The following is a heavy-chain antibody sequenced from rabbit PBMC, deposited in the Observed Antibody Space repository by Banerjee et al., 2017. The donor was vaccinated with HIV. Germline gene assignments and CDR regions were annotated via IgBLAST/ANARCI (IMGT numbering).Heavy chain of an antibody. Sequence: QEQLEESGGGLVKPEGSLTLTCKASGFSFSSNYVMCWVRQAPGKGLEWIACINSSSGNTVYARWAKGRFTISKTSSTTVTLQMTSLTAADTATYFCARDRYAGDSVPGQGFDLWGPGTLVTVS. CDR3: ARDRYAGDSVPGQGFDL. D-gene: IGHD7-1*01. CDR2: INSSSGNT. CDR1: GFSFSSNYV. V-gene: IGHV1S45*01. J-gene: IGHJ4*01.